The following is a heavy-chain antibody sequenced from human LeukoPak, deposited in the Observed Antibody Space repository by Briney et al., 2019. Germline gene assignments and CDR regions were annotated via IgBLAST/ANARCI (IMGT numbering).Heavy chain of an antibody. V-gene: IGHV3-7*03. CDR2: IKEDGSEK. CDR1: GFSFSSYW. D-gene: IGHD3-10*01. J-gene: IGHJ3*02. Sequence: SGGSLRLSCAVSGFSFSSYWMTWVRQAPGKGLEWVAKIKEDGSEKYYVDSVKGRFTVSRDSVKNSLFLQMNSLRAEDTAAYYCARLHSAVYYGDAFDIWGQGTMVTVSS. CDR3: ARLHSAVYYGDAFDI.